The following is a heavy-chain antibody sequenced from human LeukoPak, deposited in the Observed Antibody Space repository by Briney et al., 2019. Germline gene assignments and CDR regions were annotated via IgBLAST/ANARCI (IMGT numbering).Heavy chain of an antibody. J-gene: IGHJ3*02. CDR1: GDSISSYY. V-gene: IGHV4-59*01. Sequence: SETLSLTCTVSGDSISSYYWSWIRQPPGKGLEWIGYIYYSGSTNYNPSLKSRVTISVDTSKKQLSLKLRSVTAADTAVYYCAREWSAFDIWGQGTMVTVPS. CDR2: IYYSGST. D-gene: IGHD3-3*01. CDR3: AREWSAFDI.